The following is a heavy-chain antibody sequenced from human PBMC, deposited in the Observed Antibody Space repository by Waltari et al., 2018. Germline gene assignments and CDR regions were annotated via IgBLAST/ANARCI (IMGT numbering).Heavy chain of an antibody. D-gene: IGHD6-13*01. Sequence: QVQLAQSGAAVTKPGASVKVSCKAAGYTFTCYAMHCVLQAPGQGLEWVGWIKGGNGNTKYSPKFQGRVTITRDTSASTAYMKLSSLRSEHRAVYYCARVRAAYYYYGMDVWGQGTTVTVSS. CDR3: ARVRAAYYYYGMDV. J-gene: IGHJ6*02. CDR2: IKGGNGNT. CDR1: GYTFTCYA. V-gene: IGHV1-3*01.